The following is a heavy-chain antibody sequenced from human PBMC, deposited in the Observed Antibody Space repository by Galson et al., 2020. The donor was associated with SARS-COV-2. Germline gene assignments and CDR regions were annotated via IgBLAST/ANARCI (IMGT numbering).Heavy chain of an antibody. Sequence: ASETLSLTCTVSGVPIRSGNYHWAWIRHPPGQGLEWIGAPYYSGKTDYSPSLKSRVTISVDTSTNRLSLNLRSVTAADTAVYYCATYATARDSGGYNWGQGTLVTISS. CDR2: PYYSGKT. CDR1: GVPIRSGNYH. J-gene: IGHJ1*01. D-gene: IGHD1-26*01. CDR3: ATYATARDSGGYN. V-gene: IGHV4-39*02.